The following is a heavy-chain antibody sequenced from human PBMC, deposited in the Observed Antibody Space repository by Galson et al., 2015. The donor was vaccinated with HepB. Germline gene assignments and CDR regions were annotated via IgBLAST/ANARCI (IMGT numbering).Heavy chain of an antibody. D-gene: IGHD2-2*01. CDR2: IHSSGDPI. CDR1: RFTFSSYS. J-gene: IGHJ4*02. CDR3: ARDHRNADLDY. Sequence: SLRLSCAASRFTFSSYSMDRVRQTPGKGLEWVSYIHSSGDPIYYADSVKGRFTVSRDNAKNSLYLQMSSLRAEDTAVYYCARDHRNADLDYWGQGTLVTVSS. V-gene: IGHV3-48*01.